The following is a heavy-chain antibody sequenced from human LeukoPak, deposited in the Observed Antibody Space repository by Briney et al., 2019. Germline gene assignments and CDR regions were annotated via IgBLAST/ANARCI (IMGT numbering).Heavy chain of an antibody. V-gene: IGHV3-33*08. J-gene: IGHJ6*04. CDR2: IWYDGSNK. D-gene: IGHD3-10*01. CDR3: ARDVVRGVIYYYYGMDV. Sequence: GGSLRLSCAASGFTFSGYWMSWVRQAPGKGLEWVAVIWYDGSNKYYADSVKGRFTISRDNSKNTLYLQMNSLRAEDTAVYYCARDVVRGVIYYYYGMDVWGKGTTVTVSS. CDR1: GFTFSGYW.